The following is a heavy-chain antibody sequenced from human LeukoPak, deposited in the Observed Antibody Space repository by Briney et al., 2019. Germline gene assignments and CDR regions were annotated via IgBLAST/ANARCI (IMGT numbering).Heavy chain of an antibody. CDR1: GYTFTGYY. Sequence: ASVKVSCKASGYTFTGYYMHWVRQAPGQGLEWMGWISAYNGNTNYAQKLQGRVTMTTDTSTSTAYMELRSLRSDDTAVYYCARAGWYELPRYAFDIWGQGTMVTVSS. J-gene: IGHJ3*02. CDR2: ISAYNGNT. V-gene: IGHV1-18*04. D-gene: IGHD6-19*01. CDR3: ARAGWYELPRYAFDI.